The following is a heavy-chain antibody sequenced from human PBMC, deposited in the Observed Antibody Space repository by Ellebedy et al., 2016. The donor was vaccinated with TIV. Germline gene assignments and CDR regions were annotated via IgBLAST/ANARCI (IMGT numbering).Heavy chain of an antibody. D-gene: IGHD3-16*01. CDR1: GFTLSDFS. CDR3: VRDVRYGFDI. J-gene: IGHJ3*02. Sequence: GGSLRLSXGVSGFTLSDFSVNWVRQAPGKGLEWLSYVRSRTDTISYADSVKGRFTISRDDGENLLYLQMNSLRADDTAVYYCVRDVRYGFDIWGQGTMVTVSS. CDR2: VRSRTDTI. V-gene: IGHV3-48*01.